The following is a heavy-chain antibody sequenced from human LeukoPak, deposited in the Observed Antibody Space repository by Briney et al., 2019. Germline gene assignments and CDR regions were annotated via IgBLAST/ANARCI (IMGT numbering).Heavy chain of an antibody. Sequence: GGSLRLSCAASGFTFSSYSMNWVRRAPGKGLEWVSYISSSSSTIYYADSVKGRFIISRDNAKNSLYLQMNSLRAEDTAVYYCAGSPDYDFWSGWGYYYYYYMDVWGKGTTVTVSS. CDR3: AGSPDYDFWSGWGYYYYYYMDV. CDR1: GFTFSSYS. V-gene: IGHV3-48*01. J-gene: IGHJ6*03. CDR2: ISSSSSTI. D-gene: IGHD3-3*01.